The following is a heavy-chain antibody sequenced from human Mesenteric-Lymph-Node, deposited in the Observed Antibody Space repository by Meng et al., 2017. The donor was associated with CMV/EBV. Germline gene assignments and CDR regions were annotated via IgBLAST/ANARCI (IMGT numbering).Heavy chain of an antibody. CDR3: AGVVPAALRPYYYYGMDV. D-gene: IGHD2-2*02. CDR1: GFTFSSYS. Sequence: GGSLRLSCAASGFTFSSYSMNWVRQAPGKGLEWVSSISSSSSYIYYADSVKGRFTISRDNAKNSLYLQMNSLRAEDTAVYYCAGVVPAALRPYYYYGMDVWGQGTTVT. V-gene: IGHV3-21*01. CDR2: ISSSSSYI. J-gene: IGHJ6*02.